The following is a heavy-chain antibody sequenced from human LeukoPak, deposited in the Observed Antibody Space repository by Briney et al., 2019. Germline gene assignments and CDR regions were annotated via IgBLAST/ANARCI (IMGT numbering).Heavy chain of an antibody. V-gene: IGHV4-61*05. CDR3: ARAHCSSTSCPGAI. Sequence: SETLSLTCTVSGGSISSSSYYWGWIRQPPGKGLEWIGYIYYSGSTNYNPSLKSRVTISVDTSKNQFSLKLSSVTAADTAVYYCARAHCSSTSCPGAIWGQGTMVTVSS. J-gene: IGHJ3*02. CDR2: IYYSGST. D-gene: IGHD2-2*01. CDR1: GGSISSSSYY.